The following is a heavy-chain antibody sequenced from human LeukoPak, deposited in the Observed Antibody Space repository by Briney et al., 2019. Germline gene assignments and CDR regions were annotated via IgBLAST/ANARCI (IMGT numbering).Heavy chain of an antibody. CDR3: ARLGGIGPIYSSSWSSPFDY. V-gene: IGHV4-4*07. D-gene: IGHD6-13*01. Sequence: SETLSLTCTVSAGSISSYYWSWIRQPAGKGLEWIGRIYTSGSTNYNPSLKSRVTMSVDTSKNQFSLKLSSVTAADTAVYYCARLGGIGPIYSSSWSSPFDYWGQGTLVTVSS. CDR2: IYTSGST. CDR1: AGSISSYY. J-gene: IGHJ4*02.